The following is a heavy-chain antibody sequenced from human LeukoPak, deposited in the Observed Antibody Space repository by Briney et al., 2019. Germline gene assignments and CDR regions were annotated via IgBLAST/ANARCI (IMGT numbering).Heavy chain of an antibody. Sequence: GGSLRLSCTASGFTFSSYSMNWVRQAPGKGLEWVSSISSSSSYIYYADSVKGRFTISRDNAKNSLYLQMNSLRAEDTAVHYCASIRRDWLLIADAFDIWGQGTMVTVSS. V-gene: IGHV3-21*01. D-gene: IGHD3/OR15-3a*01. CDR3: ASIRRDWLLIADAFDI. CDR1: GFTFSSYS. CDR2: ISSSSSYI. J-gene: IGHJ3*02.